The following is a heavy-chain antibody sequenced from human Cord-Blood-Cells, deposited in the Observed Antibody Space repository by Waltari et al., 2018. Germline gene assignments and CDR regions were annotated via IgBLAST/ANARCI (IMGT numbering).Heavy chain of an antibody. CDR1: GFTFSSYG. CDR2: IWYDGSNK. CDR3: ARDYYGSGSYLYYYYYGMDV. D-gene: IGHD3-10*01. J-gene: IGHJ6*02. Sequence: QLVESGGGVVQPGRSLRLSCAASGFTFSSYGMHWVRQAPGKGLEWVAVIWYDGSNKYYADSVKGRFTISRDNSKNTLYLQMNSLRAEDTAVYYCARDYYGSGSYLYYYYYGMDVWGQGTTVTVSS. V-gene: IGHV3-33*01.